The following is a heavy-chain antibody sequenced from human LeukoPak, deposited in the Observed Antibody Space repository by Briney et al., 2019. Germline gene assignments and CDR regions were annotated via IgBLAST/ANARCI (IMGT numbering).Heavy chain of an antibody. CDR1: GFSFSSYA. D-gene: IGHD6-19*01. CDR3: ASQASGWYRRAFDY. V-gene: IGHV3-30*04. Sequence: GGSLRLSCAASGFSFSSYAMHWVRQAPGKGLEWVAVISYDGSNKYHADSVKGRFTISRDNSKNTLYLQMNSLRVEDTAVYYCASQASGWYRRAFDYWGQGTLVTVSS. J-gene: IGHJ4*02. CDR2: ISYDGSNK.